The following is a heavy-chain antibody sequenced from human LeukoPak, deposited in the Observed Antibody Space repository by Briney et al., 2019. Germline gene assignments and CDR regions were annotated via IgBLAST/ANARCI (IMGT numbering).Heavy chain of an antibody. J-gene: IGHJ3*02. V-gene: IGHV1-2*02. CDR3: ARVTRYYDILPGAFDI. CDR2: INPNSGGT. CDR1: GYTFTGYY. D-gene: IGHD3-9*01. Sequence: ASVKDSCKASGYTFTGYYMHWVRQAPGQGLEWMGWINPNSGGTNYAQKFQGRVTMTRDTSISTAYMELSRLRSDDTAVYYCARVTRYYDILPGAFDIWGQGTMVTVSS.